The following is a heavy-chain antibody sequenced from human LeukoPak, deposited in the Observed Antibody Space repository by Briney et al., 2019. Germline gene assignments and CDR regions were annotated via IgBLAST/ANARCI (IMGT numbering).Heavy chain of an antibody. CDR3: AKLNTSCCAIDY. CDR1: GFTFSSYG. D-gene: IGHD2-15*01. CDR2: ISYDGSNK. Sequence: GGSLRLSCAASGFTFSSYGMHWVRQAPGKGLEWVAVISYDGSNKYYADSVKGRFTISRDNSKNTLYLQMNSLRAEDTAVYYCAKLNTSCCAIDYWGRGTLVTVSS. V-gene: IGHV3-30*18. J-gene: IGHJ4*02.